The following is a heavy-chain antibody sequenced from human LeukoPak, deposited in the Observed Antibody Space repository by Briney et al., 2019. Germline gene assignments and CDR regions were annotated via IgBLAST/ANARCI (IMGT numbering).Heavy chain of an antibody. D-gene: IGHD5-18*01. CDR2: ISGSDSAT. CDR3: AKGRHTYAYVGWFDP. Sequence: GGSLRLSCAASGFTFSNYAMSWVRQAPGKGLQWVSTISGSDSATYYADSVKGRFSISRDNSRNTLSLRMNSLRAEDTAVYYCAKGRHTYAYVGWFDPWGQGTLVTVSS. CDR1: GFTFSNYA. J-gene: IGHJ5*02. V-gene: IGHV3-23*01.